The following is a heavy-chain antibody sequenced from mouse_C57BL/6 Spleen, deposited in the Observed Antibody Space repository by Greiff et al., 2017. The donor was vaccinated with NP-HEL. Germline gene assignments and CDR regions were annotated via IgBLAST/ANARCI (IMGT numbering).Heavy chain of an antibody. Sequence: QVQLKQSGAELVRPGASVTLSCKASGYTFTDYEMHWVKQTPVHGLEWIGAIDPETGGTAYNQKFKGKAILTADKSSSTAYMELRSLTSEDSAVYYCTRPYQFFFAYWGQGTLVTVSA. V-gene: IGHV1-15*01. J-gene: IGHJ3*01. CDR2: IDPETGGT. D-gene: IGHD2-10*01. CDR1: GYTFTDYE. CDR3: TRPYQFFFAY.